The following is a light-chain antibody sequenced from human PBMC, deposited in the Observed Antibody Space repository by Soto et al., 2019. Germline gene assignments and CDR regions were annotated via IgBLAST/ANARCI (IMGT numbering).Light chain of an antibody. CDR2: EDS. CDR3: QVWDGSSDHEEWV. J-gene: IGLJ3*02. Sequence: SYELTQPPSLSLAPGQTATITCGGNNIGSKSVHWYQHKPGQAPVLVVYEDSDRPSGIPERFSGSNSGNTAALTISRVEAGDEADYYCQVWDGSSDHEEWVFGGGTKVTVL. V-gene: IGLV3-21*02. CDR1: NIGSKS.